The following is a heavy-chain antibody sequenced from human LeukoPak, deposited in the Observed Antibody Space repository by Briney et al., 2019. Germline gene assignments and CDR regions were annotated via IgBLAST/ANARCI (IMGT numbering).Heavy chain of an antibody. Sequence: PGGSLRLSCAASGFTVGTNSMNWVRQAPGKGLEWVSYISSPSTNIYYVDSVKGRFTISRDNAKNSLYLQMNNLRDEDTAVYYCARESYWGSAGKGFDCWGQGTLVTVSS. V-gene: IGHV3-48*02. CDR2: ISSPSTNI. J-gene: IGHJ4*02. CDR3: ARESYWGSAGKGFDC. CDR1: GFTVGTNS. D-gene: IGHD7-27*01.